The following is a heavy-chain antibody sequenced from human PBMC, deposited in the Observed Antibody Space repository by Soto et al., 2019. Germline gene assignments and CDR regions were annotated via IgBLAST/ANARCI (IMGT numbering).Heavy chain of an antibody. D-gene: IGHD5-12*01. CDR1: GGSISSYY. Sequence: QVQLQESGPGLVKPSETLSLTCTVSGGSISSYYWSWIRQPPGKGLEWIGYIYYSGSTNYNPSLRGRVTISVDTSKTQFSQKLSSVTAADTAVYYCARAYGGYAGDYWGQGTLVTVSS. CDR3: ARAYGGYAGDY. J-gene: IGHJ4*02. V-gene: IGHV4-59*01. CDR2: IYYSGST.